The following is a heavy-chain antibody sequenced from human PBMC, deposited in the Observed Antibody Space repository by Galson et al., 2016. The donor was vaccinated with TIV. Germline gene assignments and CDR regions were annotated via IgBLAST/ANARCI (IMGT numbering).Heavy chain of an antibody. Sequence: SVKASCKASGYTFTVYDIHWVRQATGHGLEWMGWMNPNSGDSGYAQTLQGRVTMTRNTSISTAYMELSSLRSEDTAVYYCARGRGSSYYDTNGYPTPPLGYWGQGTLVAVSS. CDR1: GYTFTVYD. J-gene: IGHJ4*02. D-gene: IGHD3-22*01. CDR3: ARGRGSSYYDTNGYPTPPLGY. V-gene: IGHV1-8*01. CDR2: MNPNSGDS.